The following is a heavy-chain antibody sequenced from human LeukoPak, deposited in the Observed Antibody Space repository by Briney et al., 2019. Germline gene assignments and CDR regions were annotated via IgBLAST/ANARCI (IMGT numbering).Heavy chain of an antibody. CDR3: ARDPRRGELPYDY. D-gene: IGHD1-26*01. J-gene: IGHJ4*02. CDR1: GFTFSTFA. CDR2: ISGSGGST. Sequence: GGSLRLSCAASGFTFSTFAMGWVRQAPGKGLEWVSAISGSGGSTYYADSVKGRFTISRDNSKNTLYLQMNSLRAEDTAVYYCARDPRRGELPYDYWGQGTLVTVSS. V-gene: IGHV3-23*01.